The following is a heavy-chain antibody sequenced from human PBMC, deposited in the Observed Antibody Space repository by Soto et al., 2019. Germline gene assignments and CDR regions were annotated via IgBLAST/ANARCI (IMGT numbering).Heavy chain of an antibody. CDR2: INHSGST. V-gene: IGHV4-34*01. Sequence: SETLSLTCAVYGGSFSGYYWSWIRQPPGKGLEWIGEINHSGSTNYNPSLKSRVTISVDTSKNQFSLKLSSVTAADTAVYYCARFTVTTFRRVSIDYWGQGTLVTVSS. CDR3: ARFTVTTFRRVSIDY. CDR1: GGSFSGYY. D-gene: IGHD4-17*01. J-gene: IGHJ4*02.